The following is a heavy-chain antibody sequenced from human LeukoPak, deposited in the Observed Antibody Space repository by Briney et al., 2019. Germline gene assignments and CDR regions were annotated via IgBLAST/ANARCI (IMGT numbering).Heavy chain of an antibody. CDR1: GGSISSGDYY. V-gene: IGHV4-30-4*01. Sequence: SQTLSLTCTVSGGSISSGDYYWSWIRQPPGKGLEWIGYIYYSGSTYYNPSLKSRVTISVDTSKNQFSLKLSSVTAADTAVYYCARGVTVTTLLYFDYWGQGTLVTVSS. CDR2: IYYSGST. J-gene: IGHJ4*02. D-gene: IGHD4-17*01. CDR3: ARGVTVTTLLYFDY.